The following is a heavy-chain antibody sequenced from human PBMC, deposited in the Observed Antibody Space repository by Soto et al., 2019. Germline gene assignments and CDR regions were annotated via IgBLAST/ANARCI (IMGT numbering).Heavy chain of an antibody. J-gene: IGHJ5*02. CDR2: IYWDDDK. CDR3: ALVIWELLSGNNWFDP. V-gene: IGHV2-5*02. CDR1: GFSLSTSGVG. Sequence: SGPTLVNPTQTLTLTCTFSGFSLSTSGVGVGWIRQPPGKALEWLALIYWDDDKRYSPSLKSRLTITKDTSKNQVVLTMTNMDPVDTATYYCALVIWELLSGNNWFDPWGQGTLVTVSS. D-gene: IGHD1-26*01.